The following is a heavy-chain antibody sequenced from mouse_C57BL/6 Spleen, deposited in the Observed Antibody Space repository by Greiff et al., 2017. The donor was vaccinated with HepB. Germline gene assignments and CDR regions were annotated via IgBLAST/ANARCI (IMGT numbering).Heavy chain of an antibody. Sequence: QVQLQQSGAELMKPGASVKLSCKATGYTFTGYWIEWVKQRPGHGLEWIGEILPGSGSTNYNEKFKGKATFTADTSSNTAYMQLSSLTTEDSAIYYCARLGTTVVAPSPYYAMDYWGQGTSVTVSS. J-gene: IGHJ4*01. CDR2: ILPGSGST. D-gene: IGHD1-1*01. V-gene: IGHV1-9*01. CDR3: ARLGTTVVAPSPYYAMDY. CDR1: GYTFTGYW.